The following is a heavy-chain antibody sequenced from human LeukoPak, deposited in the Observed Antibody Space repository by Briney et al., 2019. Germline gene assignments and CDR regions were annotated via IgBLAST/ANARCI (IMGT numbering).Heavy chain of an antibody. CDR1: GFTFSSYS. CDR2: ISSSSSYI. CDR3: ARDWEPAMARGAYDY. Sequence: GGSLRLSCAASGFTFSSYSMNWVRQAPGKGLEWVSSISSSSSYIYYADSVKGRFTISRDNAKNSLYLQMNSLRAEDTAVYYCARDWEPAMARGAYDYWGQGTLVTVSS. D-gene: IGHD3-10*01. J-gene: IGHJ4*02. V-gene: IGHV3-21*01.